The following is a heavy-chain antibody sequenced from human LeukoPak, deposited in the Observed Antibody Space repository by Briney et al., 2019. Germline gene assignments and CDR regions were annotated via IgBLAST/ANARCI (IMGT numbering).Heavy chain of an antibody. CDR2: IYYSGST. CDR1: GGSISSSSYY. Sequence: SETLSLTCTVSGGSISSSSYYWGWIRQPPGKGLEWIGSIYYSGSTYYNPSLKSRVTISVDTSKNQFSLKLSSVTAADTAAYYCARDRGSYGYFDYWGQGTLVTASS. V-gene: IGHV4-39*07. J-gene: IGHJ4*02. CDR3: ARDRGSYGYFDY. D-gene: IGHD1-26*01.